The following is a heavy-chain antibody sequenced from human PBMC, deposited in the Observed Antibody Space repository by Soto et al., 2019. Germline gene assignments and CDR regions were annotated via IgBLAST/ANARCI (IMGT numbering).Heavy chain of an antibody. CDR2: TIPVFNTA. Sequence: QVQLEQSGAEVKKPGSSVKVSCKASGGTLSDHGVAWLRQAPGQGLEWMGGTIPVFNTAKYAQKFQGRVTVTADKFTNIAYMDLSSLRSEDTAFYFYARGVYGSGNYYTGPSAFDIWGQGTMVIVSS. CDR1: GGTLSDHG. D-gene: IGHD3-10*01. V-gene: IGHV1-69*06. CDR3: ARGVYGSGNYYTGPSAFDI. J-gene: IGHJ3*02.